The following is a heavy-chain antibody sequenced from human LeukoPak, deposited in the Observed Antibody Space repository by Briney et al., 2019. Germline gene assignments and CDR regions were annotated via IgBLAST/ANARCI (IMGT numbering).Heavy chain of an antibody. Sequence: GGALRLSCAASGFTPSSYSVNWVRPAPGKGLEWVSALSGSGGSTYYADSVKGRFTISRDNSKNTLYLQMNSLRAEDMALYYCAKVMAAAGTKQFDDAFDVWGQGTRVIV. CDR3: AKVMAAAGTKQFDDAFDV. CDR2: LSGSGGST. V-gene: IGHV3-23*01. D-gene: IGHD6-13*01. CDR1: GFTPSSYS. J-gene: IGHJ3*01.